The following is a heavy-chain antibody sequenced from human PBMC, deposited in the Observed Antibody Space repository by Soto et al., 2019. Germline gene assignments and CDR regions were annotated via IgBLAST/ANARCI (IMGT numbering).Heavy chain of an antibody. Sequence: GGSLRLSCAASGFTFSSYAMHWVRQAPGKGVEYVSAISSNGGSTYYANSVKGRFTISRDNSKNTLYLQMGSLRAEDMAVYYCARVRAYYGSGSYYDYWGQGTLVTVSS. D-gene: IGHD3-10*01. J-gene: IGHJ4*02. CDR3: ARVRAYYGSGSYYDY. CDR2: ISSNGGST. V-gene: IGHV3-64*01. CDR1: GFTFSSYA.